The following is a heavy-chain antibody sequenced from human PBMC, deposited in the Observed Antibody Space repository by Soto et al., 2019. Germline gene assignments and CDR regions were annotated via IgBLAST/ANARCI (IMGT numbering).Heavy chain of an antibody. Sequence: GGSLRLSCAASGFPFSIYAMHLVRQAPGKGLEWVAVISYDGSNKYYADSVKGRFTISRDNPKKTLYLQMKRLRAEDTAVYYCASPTKNYYGMDVWDQGTTCTVSS. CDR3: ASPTKNYYGMDV. J-gene: IGHJ6*02. V-gene: IGHV3-30-3*01. CDR2: ISYDGSNK. CDR1: GFPFSIYA.